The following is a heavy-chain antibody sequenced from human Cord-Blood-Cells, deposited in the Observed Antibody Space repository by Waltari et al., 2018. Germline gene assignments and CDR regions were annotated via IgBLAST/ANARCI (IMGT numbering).Heavy chain of an antibody. CDR1: GYSLTSYW. V-gene: IGHV5-51*01. J-gene: IGHJ4*02. D-gene: IGHD3-22*01. CDR3: ARHRYYYDSSGYCDY. CDR2: IYPGDSDT. Sequence: EVQLVQSGAEVKKPGESLKISCKGSGYSLTSYWIGWVRQMPGKGLEWMGIIYPGDSDTRYSPSFQGQVTISADKSISTAYLQWSSLKASDTAMYYCARHRYYYDSSGYCDYWGQGTLVTVSS.